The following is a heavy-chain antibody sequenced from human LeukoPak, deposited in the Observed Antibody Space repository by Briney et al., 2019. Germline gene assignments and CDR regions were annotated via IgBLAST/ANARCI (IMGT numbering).Heavy chain of an antibody. Sequence: PSETLSLTCTVSGGSISSSSYYWGWIRQPPGKGLEWIGRIYTSGSTNYNPSLKSRVTMSVDTSKNQFSLKLSSVTAADTAVYYCARSIMGWFDPWGQGTLVTVSS. J-gene: IGHJ5*02. CDR2: IYTSGST. D-gene: IGHD2-8*01. CDR1: GGSISSSSYY. V-gene: IGHV4-39*07. CDR3: ARSIMGWFDP.